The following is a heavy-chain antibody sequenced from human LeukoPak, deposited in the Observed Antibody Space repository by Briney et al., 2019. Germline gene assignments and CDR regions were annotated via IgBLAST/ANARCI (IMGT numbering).Heavy chain of an antibody. CDR1: GFTFSNYW. J-gene: IGHJ4*02. CDR3: VRDGGVSGYDLLDY. D-gene: IGHD5-12*01. CDR2: INQDGSEE. Sequence: GGSLRLSCAASGFTFSNYWMTWVRQAPGKGLEWVAHINQDGSEEHYMDSVKARFTISRDNAKNSLSLLMNSLRAEDTAVYYCVRDGGVSGYDLLDYWGQGTLVTVPS. V-gene: IGHV3-7*01.